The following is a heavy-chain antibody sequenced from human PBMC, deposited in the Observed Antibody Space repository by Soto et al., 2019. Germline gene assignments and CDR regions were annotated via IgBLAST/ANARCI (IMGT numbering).Heavy chain of an antibody. V-gene: IGHV4-34*01. CDR3: ARVTDY. CDR1: GGSFSGYY. J-gene: IGHJ4*02. CDR2: VNHGGTS. Sequence: PSETLSLTCAVHGGSFSGYYWDWIRQPPGKGLEWIGEVNHGGTSNYNPSLKSRVTISIDRSKNQFSLKLSSVTAADTAVYYCARVTDYWGQAILVTVSS.